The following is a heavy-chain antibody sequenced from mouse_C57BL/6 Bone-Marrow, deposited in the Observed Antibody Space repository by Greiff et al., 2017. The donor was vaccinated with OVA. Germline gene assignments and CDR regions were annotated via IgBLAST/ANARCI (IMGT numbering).Heavy chain of an antibody. J-gene: IGHJ3*01. Sequence: VQLQQSGAELVRPGASVKLSCTASGFNIKDDYMHWVKQRPEQGLEWIGWIDPENGDTEYASKFQGKATITADTSSNTAYLQLSSLTSEDTAVYYCTTPPYYYGSSYWFADWGQGTLVTVSA. V-gene: IGHV14-4*01. CDR3: TTPPYYYGSSYWFAD. CDR2: IDPENGDT. D-gene: IGHD1-1*01. CDR1: GFNIKDDY.